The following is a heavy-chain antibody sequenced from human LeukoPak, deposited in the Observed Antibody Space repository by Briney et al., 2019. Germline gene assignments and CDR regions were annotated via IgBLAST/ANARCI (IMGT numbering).Heavy chain of an antibody. CDR1: GYTFTSYY. CDR2: INPSGGGT. CDR3: ARETPDAYNFDY. J-gene: IGHJ4*02. Sequence: GASVKVSCKASGYTFTSYYIHWVRQAPGQGLEWMGIINPSGGGTNYAQKFQARVTMTRDTSTSTVYLELSSLESEDTAVYYCARETPDAYNFDYWGQGTLVTVSS. V-gene: IGHV1-46*01. D-gene: IGHD1-1*01.